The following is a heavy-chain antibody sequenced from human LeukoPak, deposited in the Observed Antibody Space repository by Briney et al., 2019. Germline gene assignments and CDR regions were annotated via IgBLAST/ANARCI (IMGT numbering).Heavy chain of an antibody. J-gene: IGHJ5*02. CDR2: IWYDGSNK. V-gene: IGHV3-33*01. CDR3: AGPTCLRGGYCSTHP. Sequence: PGGSLRLSCAASGFTFSSYGMHWVRQAPGKGLEWVAVIWYDGSNKYYVDSVKGRFTISRDNSKNTLYLQMNSLRAEDTAVYYCAGPTCLRGGYCSTHPWGQGTLVTVSP. CDR1: GFTFSSYG. D-gene: IGHD2-2*01.